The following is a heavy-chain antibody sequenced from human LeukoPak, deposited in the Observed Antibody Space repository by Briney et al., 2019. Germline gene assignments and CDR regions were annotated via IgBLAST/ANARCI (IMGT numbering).Heavy chain of an antibody. CDR1: GGSISSGGYY. J-gene: IGHJ6*02. CDR2: IYYSGST. Sequence: PSEILSLTCTVSGGSISSGGYYWNWIRQHPGKGLEWIGYIYYSGSTYYNPSLKSRVTISVDTSKNQFSLKLSSVTAADTAVYYCARASDGLYYYYYGMDVWGQGTTVTVSS. D-gene: IGHD2-2*01. V-gene: IGHV4-31*03. CDR3: ARASDGLYYYYYGMDV.